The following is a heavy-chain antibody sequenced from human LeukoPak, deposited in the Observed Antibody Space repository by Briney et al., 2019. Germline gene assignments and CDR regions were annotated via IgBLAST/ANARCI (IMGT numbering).Heavy chain of an antibody. CDR2: ISGSGGST. V-gene: IGHV3-23*01. CDR3: AKVSGGITMIVVVKTYYFDY. D-gene: IGHD3-22*01. Sequence: GGSLRLSCAASGFTFSSYAMSWVRQAPGKGLEWVSAISGSGGSTNYADSVKGRFTISRDNSKNTLYLQMNSLRAEDTAVYYCAKVSGGITMIVVVKTYYFDYWGQGTLVTVSS. CDR1: GFTFSSYA. J-gene: IGHJ4*02.